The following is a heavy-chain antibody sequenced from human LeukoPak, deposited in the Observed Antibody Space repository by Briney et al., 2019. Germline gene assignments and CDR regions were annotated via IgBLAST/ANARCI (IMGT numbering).Heavy chain of an antibody. CDR3: ARDSSSGWYHDY. J-gene: IGHJ4*02. Sequence: GGSLRLSCAASGLTFSSYAMSWVRQAPGKGLEWVSVIYSGGSTYYADSVKGRFTISRDNSKNTLFLQMNSLRAEDTAMYYCARDSSSGWYHDYWGQGTLVTVSS. V-gene: IGHV3-53*01. D-gene: IGHD6-19*01. CDR1: GLTFSSYA. CDR2: IYSGGST.